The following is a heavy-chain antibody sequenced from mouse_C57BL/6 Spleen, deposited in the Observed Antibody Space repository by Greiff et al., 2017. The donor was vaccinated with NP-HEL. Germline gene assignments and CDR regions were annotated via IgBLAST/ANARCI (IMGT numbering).Heavy chain of an antibody. V-gene: IGHV14-3*01. CDR3: AMYYFDY. J-gene: IGHJ2*01. CDR1: GFTIKNTY. Sequence: VQLQQSVAELVRPGASVKLSCTASGFTIKNTYMHWVKQRPEQGLEWIGRIDPANGNTKYAPKFQGKATITADTSSNTAYLQLSSLTSENTAIYFWAMYYFDYWGQGTTLTVSS. CDR2: IDPANGNT.